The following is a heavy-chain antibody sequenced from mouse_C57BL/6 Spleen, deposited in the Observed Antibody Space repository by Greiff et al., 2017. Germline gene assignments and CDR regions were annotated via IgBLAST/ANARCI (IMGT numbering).Heavy chain of an antibody. CDR2: IDPETGGT. J-gene: IGHJ2*01. CDR3: TRWVYGYDLDY. D-gene: IGHD2-2*01. V-gene: IGHV1-15*01. CDR1: GYTFTDYE. Sequence: QVQLQQSGAELVRPGASVTLSCKASGYTFTDYEMHWVKQTPVHGLEWIGAIDPETGGTAYNQKFKGKAILTADKSSSTAYMELRSLTSEDSAVYYCTRWVYGYDLDYWGQGTTLTVSS.